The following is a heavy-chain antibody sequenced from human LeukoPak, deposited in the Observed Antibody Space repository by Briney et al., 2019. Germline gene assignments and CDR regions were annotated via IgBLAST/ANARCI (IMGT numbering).Heavy chain of an antibody. D-gene: IGHD2-2*01. CDR3: AKDLARYCSSSSCMGDY. Sequence: GGSLRLSCAASGFTFSSYWMSWVSQAPGKGLEWVANIKQDGSEKYYADSVKGRFTLSRDNSKNTLYLQMNSLRAEDTAVYYCAKDLARYCSSSSCMGDYWGQGTLVTVSS. CDR1: GFTFSSYW. J-gene: IGHJ4*02. CDR2: IKQDGSEK. V-gene: IGHV3-7*01.